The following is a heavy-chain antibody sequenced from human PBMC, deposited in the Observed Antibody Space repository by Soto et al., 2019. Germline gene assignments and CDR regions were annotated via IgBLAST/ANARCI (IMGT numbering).Heavy chain of an antibody. CDR3: TASSGWYNAFDI. J-gene: IGHJ3*02. Sequence: EVQLLESGGGLVQPGGSLRLSCAASGFTFSSYAMSWVRQAPGKGLEWVSAISGSGGSTYYADSVKGRFTISRDNSKNSLYLQMNSLRAEDTAVYYCTASSGWYNAFDIWGPGTMVTVSS. CDR2: ISGSGGST. V-gene: IGHV3-23*01. D-gene: IGHD6-19*01. CDR1: GFTFSSYA.